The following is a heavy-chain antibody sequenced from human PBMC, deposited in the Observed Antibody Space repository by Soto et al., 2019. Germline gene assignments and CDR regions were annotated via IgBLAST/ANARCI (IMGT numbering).Heavy chain of an antibody. D-gene: IGHD3-3*02. V-gene: IGHV3-30-3*01. Sequence: QEQLVESGGGVVQPGRSLRLSCRVSGFTFITYAMHWVRQAPGKGLEWVALISGDGSNEYYADSVKGRFTISRDNSRKTLYLQMNSLRADDTAVYYCARHLSHLKSGWLGHWGQGTLVTVSS. J-gene: IGHJ5*02. CDR2: ISGDGSNE. CDR3: ARHLSHLKSGWLGH. CDR1: GFTFITYA.